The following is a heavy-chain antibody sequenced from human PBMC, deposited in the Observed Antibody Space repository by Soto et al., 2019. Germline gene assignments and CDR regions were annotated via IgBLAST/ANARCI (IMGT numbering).Heavy chain of an antibody. D-gene: IGHD2-15*01. J-gene: IGHJ4*02. CDR2: ISYDGSNK. CDR3: ARGVHGNYYFDY. Sequence: GGSLRLSCAASGFTFSSYAMHWVRQAPGKGLEWVAVISYDGSNKYYADSVKGRFTISRDNSKNTLYLQMNSLRAEDTAVYYCARGVHGNYYFDYWGQGTLVTVSS. V-gene: IGHV3-30-3*01. CDR1: GFTFSSYA.